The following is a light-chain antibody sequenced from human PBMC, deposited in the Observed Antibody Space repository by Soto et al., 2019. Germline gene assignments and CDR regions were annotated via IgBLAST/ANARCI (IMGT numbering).Light chain of an antibody. CDR3: QQYNSYPYT. CDR2: KAS. Sequence: DIQMTQSPSTLSASVGDRVTITCRASQSINTWMAWYQQKPGKAPNLLIYKASSLQSGVPSRFSGSGSGTEFTLTISSLQPDDFATYYCQQYNSYPYTFGQGTKVEIK. V-gene: IGKV1-5*03. CDR1: QSINTW. J-gene: IGKJ2*01.